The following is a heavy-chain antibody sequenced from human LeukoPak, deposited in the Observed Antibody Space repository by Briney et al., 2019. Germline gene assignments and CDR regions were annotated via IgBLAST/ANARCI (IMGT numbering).Heavy chain of an antibody. CDR2: IIPIFGTA. D-gene: IGHD2-15*01. J-gene: IGHJ4*02. Sequence: SVKVSCKASGGTFSSYAISWVRQAPGQGLEWMGGIIPIFGTANYAQKFQGRVTITADESTSTAYMELSSLRSEDTAAYYCARGHCSGGSCYDYWGQGTLVTVSS. CDR3: ARGHCSGGSCYDY. V-gene: IGHV1-69*13. CDR1: GGTFSSYA.